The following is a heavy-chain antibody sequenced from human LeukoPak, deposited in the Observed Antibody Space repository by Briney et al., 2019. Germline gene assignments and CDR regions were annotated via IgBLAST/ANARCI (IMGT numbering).Heavy chain of an antibody. CDR1: RFTFRNYD. V-gene: IGHV3-30*03. CDR2: ISYDGSHK. Sequence: GGSLRLSCAASRFTFRNYDMHWVRQAPGKGLEWVAVISYDGSHKYYSDSVKGRFTISRDNSKKTLYLQMNSLKTEDTAVYYFTTDGVVGDFDWLSIDYWGQGTLVTVSS. D-gene: IGHD3-9*01. J-gene: IGHJ4*02. CDR3: TTDGVVGDFDWLSIDY.